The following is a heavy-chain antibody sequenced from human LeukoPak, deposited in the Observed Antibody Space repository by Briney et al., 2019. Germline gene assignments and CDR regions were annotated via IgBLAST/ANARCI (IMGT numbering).Heavy chain of an antibody. J-gene: IGHJ4*02. V-gene: IGHV4-38-2*02. D-gene: IGHD3-22*01. CDR2: IYHSGST. CDR1: GYSISSGYY. Sequence: SETLSLTCTVSGYSISSGYYWGWIRQPPGKGLEWIGSIYHSGSTYYNPSLKSRVTISVDTSKNQFSLRLSSVTAADTAVYYCARETYYYDSSEKTYWGQGTLVTVSS. CDR3: ARETYYYDSSEKTY.